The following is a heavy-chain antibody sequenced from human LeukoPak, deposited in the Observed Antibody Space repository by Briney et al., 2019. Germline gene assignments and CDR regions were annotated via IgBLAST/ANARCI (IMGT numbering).Heavy chain of an antibody. CDR2: INYSGST. J-gene: IGHJ5*02. Sequence: PSETLALTCTVSGGSLSSNNYYWGWIRQPPGKGLEWIGSINYSGSTNYNPSLKSRVTRSVDTSKNQFSLKVTSVTAADTAVYYCARIGGYMVREVENWFDPWGQGTLVTVPS. D-gene: IGHD3-10*01. CDR1: GGSLSSNNYY. CDR3: ARIGGYMVREVENWFDP. V-gene: IGHV4-39*01.